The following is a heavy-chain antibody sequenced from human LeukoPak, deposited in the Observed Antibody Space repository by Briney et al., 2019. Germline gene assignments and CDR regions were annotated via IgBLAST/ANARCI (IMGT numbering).Heavy chain of an antibody. CDR2: INPNSGGT. V-gene: IGHV1-2*02. D-gene: IGHD2-15*01. Sequence: ASVKVSCKASGYTFTGYYMHWVRQAPGQGLEWMGWINPNSGGTNYGQKFQGRVAMTRDTSISTAYMELSRLRSDDTAVYYCARASSLYCSGGSCYNWFDPWGQGTLVTVSS. J-gene: IGHJ5*02. CDR1: GYTFTGYY. CDR3: ARASSLYCSGGSCYNWFDP.